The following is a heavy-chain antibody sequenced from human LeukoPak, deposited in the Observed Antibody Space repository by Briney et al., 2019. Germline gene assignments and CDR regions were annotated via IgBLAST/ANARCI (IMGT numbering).Heavy chain of an antibody. CDR1: GGTFSSDA. V-gene: IGHV1-69*05. J-gene: IGHJ4*02. CDR2: IIPIFGTA. D-gene: IGHD3-16*01. CDR3: ASSSNWTYIMAY. Sequence: ASVKVSCKASGGTFSSDAISWVRQAPGQGLEWMGGIIPIFGTANYAQKFQGRVTITTDESTSTAYMELSSLRSEDTAVYYCASSSNWTYIMAYWGQGTLVTVSS.